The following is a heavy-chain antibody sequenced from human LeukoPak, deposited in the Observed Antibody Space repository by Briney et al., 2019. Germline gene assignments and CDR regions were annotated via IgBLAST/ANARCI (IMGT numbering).Heavy chain of an antibody. D-gene: IGHD3-22*01. CDR3: ARGGYYDSSGYYPIDY. CDR2: MNPNSGNT. Sequence: ASVKVSCKASGYTFTSYGISWVRQAPGQGLEWMGWMNPNSGNTGYAQKFQGRVTITRNTSISTAYMELSSLRSEDTAVYYCARGGYYDSSGYYPIDYWGQGTLVTVSS. J-gene: IGHJ4*02. CDR1: GYTFTSYG. V-gene: IGHV1-8*03.